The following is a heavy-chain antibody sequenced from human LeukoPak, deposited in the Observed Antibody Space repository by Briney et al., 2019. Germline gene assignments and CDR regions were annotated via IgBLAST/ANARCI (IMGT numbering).Heavy chain of an antibody. CDR2: TYYRSKWYN. Sequence: SRTLSLTCAVSGDSVSSNSAAWNWIRQSPSRGLEWLGRTYYRSKWYNDYAVSVKSRITINPDTSKNQFSLQLNSVTPEDTAVYYCARLDESDSGYDSGAGLDYWGQGTLVTVSS. D-gene: IGHD5-12*01. CDR1: GDSVSSNSAA. CDR3: ARLDESDSGYDSGAGLDY. V-gene: IGHV6-1*01. J-gene: IGHJ4*02.